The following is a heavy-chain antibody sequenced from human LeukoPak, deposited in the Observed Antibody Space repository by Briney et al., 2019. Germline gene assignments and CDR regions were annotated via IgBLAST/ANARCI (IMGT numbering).Heavy chain of an antibody. CDR3: ARHKDPDYGDRKLFDY. CDR2: IRSKTNNFAT. Sequence: GGSLKLSCAASGFTLSDSAMHWVRQASGKGLEWVGRIRSKTNNFATEYAASVKGRFTISRDDSKNTVNLQLNSLKTEDTATYFCARHKDPDYGDRKLFDYWGLGNLVTVSS. J-gene: IGHJ4*02. D-gene: IGHD4/OR15-4a*01. CDR1: GFTLSDSA. V-gene: IGHV3-73*01.